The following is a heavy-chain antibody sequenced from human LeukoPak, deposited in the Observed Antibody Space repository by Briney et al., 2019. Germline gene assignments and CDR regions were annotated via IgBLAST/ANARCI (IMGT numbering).Heavy chain of an antibody. CDR1: GYTFTHYD. J-gene: IGHJ1*01. D-gene: IGHD3-16*01. CDR2: MNPNSGNT. CDR3: ARVGSYGAEYFQH. V-gene: IGHV1-8*03. Sequence: SVKVSFTSSGYTFTHYDINWVGQAPGQGLEWVGWMNPNSGNTGYAQKFQGRVTITRNTSISTAYMELSSLRSEDTAVYYCARVGSYGAEYFQHWGQGTLVTVSS.